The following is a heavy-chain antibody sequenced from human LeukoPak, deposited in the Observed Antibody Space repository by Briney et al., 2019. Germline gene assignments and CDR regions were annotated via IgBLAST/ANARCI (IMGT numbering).Heavy chain of an antibody. J-gene: IGHJ5*02. Sequence: VASVKVSCKVSGYTLIELSMHWVRQAPGKGLEWMGGFDPEDGETIYAQKFQGRVTMTEDTSTDTAYMELSSLRSEDTAVYYCATGPPFRSSGYQPKNNWFDPWGQGTLVTVSS. V-gene: IGHV1-24*01. D-gene: IGHD3-22*01. CDR3: ATGPPFRSSGYQPKNNWFDP. CDR1: GYTLIELS. CDR2: FDPEDGET.